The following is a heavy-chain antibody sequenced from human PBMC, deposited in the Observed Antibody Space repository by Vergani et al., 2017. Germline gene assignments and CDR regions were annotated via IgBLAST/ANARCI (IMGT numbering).Heavy chain of an antibody. Sequence: QVQLVQSGAEVKKPGASVKVSCKASGYTFTGYYMHWVRQAPGQGLEWMGWINPNSGGTNYAQKFQGRVTMTRDTSISTAYMELSRLRSDDTAVYYCARAYYDFWSGYPTYYYGMDVWGQGTTVTVSS. CDR2: INPNSGGT. D-gene: IGHD3-3*01. CDR3: ARAYYDFWSGYPTYYYGMDV. J-gene: IGHJ6*02. V-gene: IGHV1-2*02. CDR1: GYTFTGYY.